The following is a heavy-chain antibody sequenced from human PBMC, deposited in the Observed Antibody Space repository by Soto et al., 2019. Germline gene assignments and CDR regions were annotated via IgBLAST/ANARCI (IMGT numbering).Heavy chain of an antibody. CDR2: INPNSGGT. CDR3: ARDFNRYSHQPNWFDP. D-gene: IGHD6-13*01. Sequence: GASVKVSCKASGYTFTGYYMHWVRQAPGQGLEWMGWINPNSGGTNYAQKFQGWVTMTRGTSISTAYMELSRLRSDDTAVHYCARDFNRYSHQPNWFDPWGQGTLVTVSS. CDR1: GYTFTGYY. V-gene: IGHV1-2*04. J-gene: IGHJ5*02.